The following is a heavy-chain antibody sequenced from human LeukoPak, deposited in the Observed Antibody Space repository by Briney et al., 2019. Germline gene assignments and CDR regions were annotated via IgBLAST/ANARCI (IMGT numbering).Heavy chain of an antibody. Sequence: GGSLMLSCAAAGFPLRSNYMSWVRQAPGKGLEWVSVIYSGGSTYSADSVKGRFTISRDNSKNTLYLQMNSLRAEDTAVDYCARGPYRCWGQGTLVTVSS. J-gene: IGHJ4*02. CDR2: IYSGGST. V-gene: IGHV3-53*01. CDR1: GFPLRSNY. CDR3: ARGPYRC. D-gene: IGHD3-16*02.